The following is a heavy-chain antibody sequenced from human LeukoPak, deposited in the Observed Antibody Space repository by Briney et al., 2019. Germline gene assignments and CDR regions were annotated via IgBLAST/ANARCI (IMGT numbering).Heavy chain of an antibody. J-gene: IGHJ4*02. CDR2: IHISGTT. Sequence: SETLSLTCNVSGGSISSGPCYWTWIRQHPGKGLEWLGYIHISGTTYYSTSLKGRLTISLDTSKNQFSLRLNSMTAADTAVFYCSREHKDYDCDGYYYGYWGQGTLVTVSS. CDR3: SREHKDYDCDGYYYGY. V-gene: IGHV4-31*03. CDR1: GGSISSGPCY. D-gene: IGHD2-21*02.